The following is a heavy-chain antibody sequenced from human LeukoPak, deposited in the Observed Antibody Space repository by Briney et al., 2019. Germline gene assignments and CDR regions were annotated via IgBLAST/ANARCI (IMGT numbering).Heavy chain of an antibody. V-gene: IGHV3-30-3*01. J-gene: IGHJ4*02. CDR1: GFTFSSYA. D-gene: IGHD6-13*01. CDR2: ISYDGSNK. Sequence: GRSLRLSCAASGFTFSSYAMHWVRQAPGKGLEWVAVISYDGSNKYYADSVKGRFTISRDNSKNTLYLQMNSLRAEDAAVYYCARQDSGIAALDYWGQGTLVTVSS. CDR3: ARQDSGIAALDY.